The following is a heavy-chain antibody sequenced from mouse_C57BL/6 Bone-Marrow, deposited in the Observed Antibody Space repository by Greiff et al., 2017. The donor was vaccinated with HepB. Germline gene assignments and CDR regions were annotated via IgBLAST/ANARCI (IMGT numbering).Heavy chain of an antibody. CDR2: IDPENGDT. D-gene: IGHD2-3*01. Sequence: VQLQQSGAELVRPGASVKLSCTASGFNIKDDYMHWVKQRPEQGLEWIGWIDPENGDTEYASKFQGKATITADTSSNTAYLQLSSLTSEDTAVYCCTVPLFGDYWGHGTTLTVAS. CDR1: GFNIKDDY. CDR3: TVPLFGDY. J-gene: IGHJ2*01. V-gene: IGHV14-4*01.